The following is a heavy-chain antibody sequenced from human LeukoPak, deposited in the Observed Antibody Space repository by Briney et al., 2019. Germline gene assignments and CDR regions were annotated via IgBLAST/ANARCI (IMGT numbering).Heavy chain of an antibody. J-gene: IGHJ4*02. Sequence: GGSLRLSCTASGFNFGDYAMSWFRQAPGKGLEWVGFIRSKAYGGTTEYAASVKGRFTISRDDSKSIAYLQMNSLKTEDTAVYYCTRDPEDSSGFEFDYWGQGTLVTVSS. V-gene: IGHV3-49*03. D-gene: IGHD3-22*01. CDR1: GFNFGDYA. CDR2: IRSKAYGGTT. CDR3: TRDPEDSSGFEFDY.